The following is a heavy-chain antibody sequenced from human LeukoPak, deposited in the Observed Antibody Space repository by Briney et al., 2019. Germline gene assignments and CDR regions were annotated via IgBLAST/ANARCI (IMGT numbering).Heavy chain of an antibody. CDR1: GFTFSSYG. CDR3: AKGPFPDAFDI. V-gene: IGHV3-33*06. J-gene: IGHJ3*02. Sequence: GRSLRLSXAASGFTFSSYGMHWVRQAPGKGLEWVAVIWYDGSNKYYADSVKGRFTISRDNSKNTLYLQMNSLRAEDTAVYYCAKGPFPDAFDIWGQGTMVTVSS. D-gene: IGHD2/OR15-2a*01. CDR2: IWYDGSNK.